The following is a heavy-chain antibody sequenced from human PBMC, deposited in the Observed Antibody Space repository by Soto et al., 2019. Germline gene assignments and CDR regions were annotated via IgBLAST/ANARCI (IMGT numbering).Heavy chain of an antibody. CDR3: ARTMTTSGWVDP. D-gene: IGHD4-17*01. CDR2: IYHSGGT. V-gene: IGHV4-30-2*01. Sequence: LSLTCAVSGGPITSGGYYWSWIRQPPGKGLEWIGYIYHSGGTYYNPSLKSRVTLSIDRTKKQFSLKLKSVTAADTAVYFCARTMTTSGWVDPWGQGTLVTVSS. J-gene: IGHJ5*02. CDR1: GGPITSGGYY.